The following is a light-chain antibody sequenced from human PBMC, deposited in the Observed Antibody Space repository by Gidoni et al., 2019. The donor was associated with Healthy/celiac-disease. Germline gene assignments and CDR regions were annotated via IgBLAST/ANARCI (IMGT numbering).Light chain of an antibody. CDR3: QQRSNWPPL. CDR2: DAS. J-gene: IGKJ3*01. V-gene: IGKV3-11*01. Sequence: EIVLTQSPATLSLSPGERATLSCRASHSVISYLAWYQQKPGEAPRLLIYDASTRATGPPARFSGSGSATDFTLTISSLAPEFFAVYYCQQRSNWPPLFXPXTKVDIK. CDR1: HSVISY.